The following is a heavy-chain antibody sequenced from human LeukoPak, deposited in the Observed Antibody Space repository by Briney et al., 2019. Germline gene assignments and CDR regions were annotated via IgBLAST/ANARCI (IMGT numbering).Heavy chain of an antibody. Sequence: PGRSLRLSCAASGFAFNTYAMHWVSQAPGQGLEWGALIWHDGSHKFYSNSVRGQFTISRDNYKNTVSLQMNNLRPEDTAVYYCAREIFGSGSYPDLWGQGTLVTVSS. CDR1: GFAFNTYA. CDR2: IWHDGSHK. V-gene: IGHV3-33*01. J-gene: IGHJ4*02. D-gene: IGHD3-10*01. CDR3: AREIFGSGSYPDL.